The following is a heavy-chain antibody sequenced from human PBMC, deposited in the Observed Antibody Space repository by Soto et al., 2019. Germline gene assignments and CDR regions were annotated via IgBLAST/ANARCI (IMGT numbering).Heavy chain of an antibody. J-gene: IGHJ4*02. Sequence: SETLSLTCTVSGGSISSSSYYWGWIRQPPGKGLEWVGSIYYSGSTYYNPSLKSRVTITVDTSKNQFSLKLSSVTAAATAVYYCGAVAGTTTRLGGQGTLVTVSS. CDR2: IYYSGST. D-gene: IGHD6-19*01. CDR3: GAVAGTTTRL. CDR1: GGSISSSSYY. V-gene: IGHV4-39*01.